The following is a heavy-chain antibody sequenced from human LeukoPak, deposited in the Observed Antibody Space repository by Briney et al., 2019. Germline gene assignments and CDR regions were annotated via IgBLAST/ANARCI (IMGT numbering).Heavy chain of an antibody. CDR2: ISSSSSTI. D-gene: IGHD6-6*01. J-gene: IGHJ4*02. Sequence: PGGSLRLSRAASGFTFSSYSMNWVRQAPGKGLEWVSYISSSSSTIYYADSVKGRFTISRDNAKNSLYLQMNSLRDEDTAVYYCARAGISIAARRTYFDYWGQGTLVTVSS. V-gene: IGHV3-48*02. CDR3: ARAGISIAARRTYFDY. CDR1: GFTFSSYS.